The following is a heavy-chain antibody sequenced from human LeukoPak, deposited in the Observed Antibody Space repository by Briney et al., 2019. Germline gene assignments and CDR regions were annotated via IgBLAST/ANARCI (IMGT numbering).Heavy chain of an antibody. CDR3: AKDVRQQLVLYFDY. J-gene: IGHJ4*02. V-gene: IGHV3-23*01. CDR1: GFTFSSYA. D-gene: IGHD6-13*01. Sequence: GGSLRLXCAASGFTFSSYAMSWVRQAPGKGLEWVSAISGSGGSTYYADSVKGRFTVSRDNSMNMLYLQMNSLRAEDTAVYYCAKDVRQQLVLYFDYWGQGTLVTVSS. CDR2: ISGSGGST.